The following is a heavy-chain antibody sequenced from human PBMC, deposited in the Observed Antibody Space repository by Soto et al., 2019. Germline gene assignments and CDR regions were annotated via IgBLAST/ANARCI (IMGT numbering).Heavy chain of an antibody. V-gene: IGHV4-59*08. CDR2: IYYIGST. CDR3: AKHAAAGLYYFDY. D-gene: IGHD6-13*01. CDR1: GGSISSYY. Sequence: QVQLQESGPGLVKPSETLSLTCTVSGGSISSYYWSWIRQPPGKGLEWIGYIYYIGSTNYNPSLKSRVTISVDTSKNQFSLKLSSVTAADTAVYYCAKHAAAGLYYFDYWGQGTLVTVSS. J-gene: IGHJ4*02.